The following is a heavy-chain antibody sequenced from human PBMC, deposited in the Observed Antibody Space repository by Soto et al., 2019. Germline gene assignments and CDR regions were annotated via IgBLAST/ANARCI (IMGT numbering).Heavy chain of an antibody. CDR3: TTGGHYGDYVRFVDYYYGMDV. Sequence: SCAASGFTFSNAWMSWVRQAPGKGLEWVGRIKSKTDGGTTDYAAPVKGRFTISRDDSKNTLYLQMNSLKTEDTAVYYCTTGGHYGDYVRFVDYYYGMDVWGQGXTVTVYS. D-gene: IGHD4-17*01. CDR1: GFTFSNAW. V-gene: IGHV3-15*01. CDR2: IKSKTDGGTT. J-gene: IGHJ6*02.